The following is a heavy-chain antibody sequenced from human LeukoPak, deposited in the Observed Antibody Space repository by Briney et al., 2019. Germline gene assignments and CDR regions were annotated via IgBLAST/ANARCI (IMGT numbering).Heavy chain of an antibody. J-gene: IGHJ4*02. Sequence: APVKVSCKASGYTFTGYYMHWVRQAPGQGLEWMGWINPNSGGTNYAQKFQGRVTMTRGTSISTAYMELSRLRSDDTAVYYCARAGVKDYDSSGYRIWGQGTLVTVSS. D-gene: IGHD3-22*01. V-gene: IGHV1-2*02. CDR2: INPNSGGT. CDR1: GYTFTGYY. CDR3: ARAGVKDYDSSGYRI.